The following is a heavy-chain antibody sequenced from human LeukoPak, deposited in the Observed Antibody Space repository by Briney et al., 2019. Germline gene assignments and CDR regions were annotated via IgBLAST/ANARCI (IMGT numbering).Heavy chain of an antibody. J-gene: IGHJ6*02. D-gene: IGHD5-24*01. V-gene: IGHV3-30*18. CDR3: SKDAYERDGCGDHLRDFMDV. Sequence: HPGRSLRLSCAVSGFTFSNYGIHWVRQAPGKGLEWVAAISHDGSFKYYADSVRGRFIISRDNSKNTLNLHMNSLRAEDTAVYYCSKDAYERDGCGDHLRDFMDVWGQGTTVTVSS. CDR1: GFTFSNYG. CDR2: ISHDGSFK.